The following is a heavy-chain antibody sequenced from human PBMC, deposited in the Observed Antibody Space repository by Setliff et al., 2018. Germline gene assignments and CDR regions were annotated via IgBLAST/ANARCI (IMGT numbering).Heavy chain of an antibody. CDR3: AKDSSGWPHPLISYFQH. J-gene: IGHJ1*01. V-gene: IGHV3-23*01. CDR1: GFTFSSYA. D-gene: IGHD6-19*01. CDR2: ISGSGGST. Sequence: GGSLRLSCAASGFTFSSYAISWVRQAPGKGLEWVSAISGSGGSTYYADSVKGRFTISRDNSKNTLYLQMNSLRAEDTAVYYCAKDSSGWPHPLISYFQHWGQGTLVTVSS.